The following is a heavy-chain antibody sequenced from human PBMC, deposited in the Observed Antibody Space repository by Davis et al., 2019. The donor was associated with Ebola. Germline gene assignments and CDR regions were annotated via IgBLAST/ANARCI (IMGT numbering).Heavy chain of an antibody. CDR2: IYSGGSI. D-gene: IGHD1-26*01. Sequence: PGSSLKISCAASGFTVSSNYMSWVRQSVGKGLEWVSVIYSGGSIYYADSVKGRFTISRDNSKNTLYLQMNSLRAEDTAVYYCARDAVGATTDYWGQGTLVTVSS. J-gene: IGHJ4*02. CDR1: GFTVSSNY. CDR3: ARDAVGATTDY. V-gene: IGHV3-66*01.